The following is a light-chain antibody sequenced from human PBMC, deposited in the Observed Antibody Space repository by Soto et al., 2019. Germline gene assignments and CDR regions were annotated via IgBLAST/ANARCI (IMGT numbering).Light chain of an antibody. CDR2: DAS. V-gene: IGKV3-11*01. J-gene: IGKJ5*01. Sequence: DIGLPPSPATLASSPGERATLSCRASQSVSSYLAWYQQKPGHAPRLLITDASTRAPGIPVRFSGSGFGTDFTLTISSLEAEDSAVYYCQQRSNCPSITFGQGTRLEIK. CDR1: QSVSSY. CDR3: QQRSNCPSIT.